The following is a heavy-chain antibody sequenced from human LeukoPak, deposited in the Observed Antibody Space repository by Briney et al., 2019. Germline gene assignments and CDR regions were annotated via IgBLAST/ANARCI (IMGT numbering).Heavy chain of an antibody. Sequence: PSETLSLTCTVSGGPISSSSYYWGWIRQPPGKGLEWIGSIYYSGSTYYNPSLKSRVTISVDTSKNQFSLKLSSVTAADTAVYYCARLSLAFGFDPWGQGTLVTVSS. J-gene: IGHJ5*02. CDR1: GGPISSSSYY. V-gene: IGHV4-39*01. CDR3: ARLSLAFGFDP. CDR2: IYYSGST.